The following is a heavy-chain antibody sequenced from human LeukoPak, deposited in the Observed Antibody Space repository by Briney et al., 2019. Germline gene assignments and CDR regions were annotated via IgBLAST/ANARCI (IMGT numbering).Heavy chain of an antibody. Sequence: GGSLRLSCAASGFTFSSYAMSWVRQAPGKGLEWVSAISTSGGSTYYADSVKGRFTISRDNSKNTLYLQMNSLRAEDTAVYYCAKDRRTAGTTDLGSFGYWGQGTLVTVSS. D-gene: IGHD1-1*01. CDR2: ISTSGGST. CDR3: AKDRRTAGTTDLGSFGY. V-gene: IGHV3-23*01. CDR1: GFTFSSYA. J-gene: IGHJ4*02.